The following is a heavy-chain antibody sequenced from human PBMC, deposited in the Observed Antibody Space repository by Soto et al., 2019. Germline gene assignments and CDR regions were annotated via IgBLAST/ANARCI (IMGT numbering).Heavy chain of an antibody. CDR3: GRYCTNTMCQGGYYLDS. CDR1: GGSFNNYA. J-gene: IGHJ4*02. D-gene: IGHD2-8*01. Sequence: SVKVSCKPSGGSFNNYALSWVRQAPGQGLEWLGGIILALGTPHYAQNFQGRVTITADESRSTVYMELGSLRLDDTAVYYCGRYCTNTMCQGGYYLDSWGQGTLVTVSS. V-gene: IGHV1-69*13. CDR2: IILALGTP.